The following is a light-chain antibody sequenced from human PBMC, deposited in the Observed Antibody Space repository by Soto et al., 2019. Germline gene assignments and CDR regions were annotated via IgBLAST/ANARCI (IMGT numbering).Light chain of an antibody. Sequence: QSALTQPPSAPGSPGQSVIISCTGTSSDVGGYNYVSWYQQHPGKAPKLMIYEVSKRPSGVPDRFSGSKSGNTASLTVSGLQAEDEADYYCISYAGSNLLYVFGTGTKLTVL. V-gene: IGLV2-8*01. CDR2: EVS. CDR3: ISYAGSNLLYV. J-gene: IGLJ1*01. CDR1: SSDVGGYNY.